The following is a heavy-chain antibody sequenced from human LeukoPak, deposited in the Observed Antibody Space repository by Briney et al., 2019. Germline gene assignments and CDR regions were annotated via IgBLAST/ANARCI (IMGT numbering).Heavy chain of an antibody. V-gene: IGHV4-39*07. CDR1: GGSISNRSYH. J-gene: IGHJ6*03. CDR3: ARVVEGAWLATLYYYYYYYMDV. CDR2: IFYSGST. D-gene: IGHD6-19*01. Sequence: SETLSLTCTVSGGSISNRSYHWGWIRQPPGKGMDWIGTIFYSGSTNYNPSLKSRVTISVDTSKNQFSLKLSSVTAADTAVYYCARVVEGAWLATLYYYYYYYMDVWGKGTTVTVSS.